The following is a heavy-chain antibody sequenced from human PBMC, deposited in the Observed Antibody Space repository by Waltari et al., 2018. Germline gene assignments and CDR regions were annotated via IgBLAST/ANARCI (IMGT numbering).Heavy chain of an antibody. V-gene: IGHV1-46*01. CDR2: VNPSGGST. Sequence: QVQLVQSGAEVKKPGASVKISCKTSEYTFTSSYVHWVRQAPGQGLAWMGIVNPSGGSTIYAQKVQGRVTMTRDTSTSTVYMELSSLRSEDTAVYYCASDTGALWMDVWGQGTTVTVSS. CDR1: EYTFTSSY. D-gene: IGHD2-21*01. J-gene: IGHJ6*02. CDR3: ASDTGALWMDV.